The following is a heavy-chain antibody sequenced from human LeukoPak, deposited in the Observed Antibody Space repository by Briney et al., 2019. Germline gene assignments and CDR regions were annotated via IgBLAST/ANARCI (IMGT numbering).Heavy chain of an antibody. V-gene: IGHV3-23*01. Sequence: PGGSLRLSCAASGFSFNSYAMHWVRQAPGKGLEWVSAISGSGGSTYYADSVKGRFTISRDNSKNTLYLQMNSLRAEDTAVYYCAKNSYDFWSDLDYWGQGTLVTVSS. J-gene: IGHJ4*02. CDR1: GFSFNSYA. CDR3: AKNSYDFWSDLDY. D-gene: IGHD3-3*01. CDR2: ISGSGGST.